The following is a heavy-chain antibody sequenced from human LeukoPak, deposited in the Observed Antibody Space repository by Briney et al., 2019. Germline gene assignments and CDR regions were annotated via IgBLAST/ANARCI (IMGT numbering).Heavy chain of an antibody. D-gene: IGHD3-22*01. CDR1: GYTFTSYY. CDR3: ARVALPNYYDSSGHFDY. V-gene: IGHV1-46*01. J-gene: IGHJ4*02. Sequence: ASVKVSCKASGYTFTSYYMHWVRQAPGQGLEWMGMINPSGGSTSYAQKFQGRVTMTRVTSTSTVYMELSSLRSEDTALYYCARVALPNYYDSSGHFDYWGQGTLVTVSS. CDR2: INPSGGST.